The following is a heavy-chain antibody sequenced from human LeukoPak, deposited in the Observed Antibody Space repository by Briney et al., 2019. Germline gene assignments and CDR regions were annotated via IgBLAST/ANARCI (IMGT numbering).Heavy chain of an antibody. J-gene: IGHJ5*02. V-gene: IGHV4-59*01. D-gene: IGHD3-10*01. Sequence: PSETLSLTCTVSGGSISSYYWSWIRQPPGKGLEWIGYIYYSGSTNYNPSLKSRVTISADTSRNQFSLKLHSVTAADTAVYYCARDRGRATWFDPWGQGTAVTVSS. CDR1: GGSISSYY. CDR2: IYYSGST. CDR3: ARDRGRATWFDP.